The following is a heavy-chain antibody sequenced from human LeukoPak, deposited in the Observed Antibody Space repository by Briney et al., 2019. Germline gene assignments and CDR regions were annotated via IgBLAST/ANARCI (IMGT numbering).Heavy chain of an antibody. CDR1: GGSFSGYY. J-gene: IGHJ5*02. CDR2: INHSGST. CDR3: ARGLGSRSGTPFDP. Sequence: PSETLSPTCAVYGGSFSGYYWSWIRQPPGKGLEWIGEINHSGSTNYNPSLKSRVTISVDTSKNQFSLKLSSVTAADTAVYYCARGLGSRSGTPFDPWGQGTLVTVSS. D-gene: IGHD1-14*01. V-gene: IGHV4-34*01.